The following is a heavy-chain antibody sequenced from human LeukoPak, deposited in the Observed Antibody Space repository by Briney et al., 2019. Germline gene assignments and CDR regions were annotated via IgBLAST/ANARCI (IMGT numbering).Heavy chain of an antibody. Sequence: SVKVSCKASGGTFSSYAISWVRQAPGQGLEWMGGIIPIFGTANYAQKFQGRVTITTDESTSTAYMELSSLRSEDTAVYYCARDPRSYGDSCNWFDPWGQGTLVTVSS. CDR3: ARDPRSYGDSCNWFDP. V-gene: IGHV1-69*05. D-gene: IGHD4-17*01. CDR2: IIPIFGTA. CDR1: GGTFSSYA. J-gene: IGHJ5*02.